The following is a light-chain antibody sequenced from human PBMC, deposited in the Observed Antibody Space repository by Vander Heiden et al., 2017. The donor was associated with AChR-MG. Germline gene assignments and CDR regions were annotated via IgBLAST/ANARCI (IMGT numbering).Light chain of an antibody. V-gene: IGLV3-1*01. Sequence: SYELTQPPSVSVPPGQTASITCSGDKLGDKYACWYQQKAGQSPVLVIYQDSKRPSGIPERFSGSSSGNTATLTISGTQALDEADYYCQAWDSSTVVFGGGTKLTVL. CDR1: KLGDKY. CDR3: QAWDSSTVV. CDR2: QDS. J-gene: IGLJ2*01.